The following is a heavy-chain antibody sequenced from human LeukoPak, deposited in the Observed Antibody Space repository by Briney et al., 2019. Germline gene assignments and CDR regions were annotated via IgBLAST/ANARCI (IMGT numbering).Heavy chain of an antibody. D-gene: IGHD3-9*01. J-gene: IGHJ6*02. CDR3: ARGGYYDILTGYSRPYYYGMDV. CDR2: IYYSGST. CDR1: GYSLSSGHY. Sequence: SETLSLTCTVSGYSLSSGHYWRWIRQPPGKGLEWIGNIYYSGSTNYNPSLKSRVTISVDTSKNQFSLKLSSVTAADTAVYYCARGGYYDILTGYSRPYYYGMDVWGQGTTVTVSS. V-gene: IGHV4-61*01.